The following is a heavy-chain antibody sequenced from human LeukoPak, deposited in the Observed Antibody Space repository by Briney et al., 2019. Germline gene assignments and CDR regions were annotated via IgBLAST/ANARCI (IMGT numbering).Heavy chain of an antibody. V-gene: IGHV4-34*01. CDR1: GGSFSGYY. D-gene: IGHD3-22*01. CDR2: INHSGST. J-gene: IGHJ4*02. Sequence: PSETLSLTCAVYGGSFSGYYWSWIRQPPGKGLEWIGEINHSGSTNYNPSLKSRVTISVDTSKNQFSLKLSSVTAADTAVYYCARHAPGDYYDSSGYKGGDYFDYWGQGTLVTVSS. CDR3: ARHAPGDYYDSSGYKGGDYFDY.